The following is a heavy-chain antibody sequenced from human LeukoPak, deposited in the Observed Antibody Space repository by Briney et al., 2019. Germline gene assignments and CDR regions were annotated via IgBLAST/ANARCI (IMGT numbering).Heavy chain of an antibody. V-gene: IGHV3-23*01. Sequence: PGGSLRLSCAASGFTFATYAMAWVRQAPGKGLEWVSTVVDGGATFYADSVKGRFTISRDNSKNTLYLQMNSLRAEDTAVYYCAREYYYGSGSYSLDYWGQGTLVTVSS. CDR3: AREYYYGSGSYSLDY. CDR1: GFTFATYA. J-gene: IGHJ4*02. D-gene: IGHD3-10*01. CDR2: VVDGGAT.